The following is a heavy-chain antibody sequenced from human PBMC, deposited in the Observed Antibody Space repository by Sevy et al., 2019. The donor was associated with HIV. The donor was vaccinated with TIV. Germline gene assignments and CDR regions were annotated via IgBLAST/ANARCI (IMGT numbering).Heavy chain of an antibody. Sequence: GGSLRLSCEASGFSFSNYGMNWVRQAPGKGLEWVSGTSGSGGSTYYADSVKGRFTISRDNSKNTLYLQMNSLRAEDTAVYSSAKDGESYVWGSHYDYWGQGTLVTVSS. CDR2: TSGSGGST. CDR3: AKDGESYVWGSHYDY. D-gene: IGHD3-16*01. J-gene: IGHJ4*02. CDR1: GFSFSNYG. V-gene: IGHV3-23*01.